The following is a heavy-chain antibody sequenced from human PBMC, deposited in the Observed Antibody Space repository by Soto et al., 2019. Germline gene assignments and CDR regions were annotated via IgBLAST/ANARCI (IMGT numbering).Heavy chain of an antibody. CDR1: GGTFSSYA. D-gene: IGHD5-12*01. CDR3: ASSTLEYSGYAYFDY. J-gene: IGHJ4*02. Sequence: SVKVSCKASGGTFSSYAISWVRQAPGQGLEWMGGIIPIFGTANYAQKFRGRVTITADESTSTAYMELSSLRSEDTAVYYCASSTLEYSGYAYFDYWGQGTLVTVSS. V-gene: IGHV1-69*13. CDR2: IIPIFGTA.